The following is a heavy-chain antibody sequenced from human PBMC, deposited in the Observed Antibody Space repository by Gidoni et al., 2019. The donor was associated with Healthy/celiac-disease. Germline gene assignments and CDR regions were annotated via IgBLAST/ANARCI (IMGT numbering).Heavy chain of an antibody. Sequence: WINPNSGGTNYAHKFQGRATMTRDTSISTAYMELSRLRSDDTAVYYRARGGRITIFGVVIIAPHGMDVWGQGTTVTVSS. V-gene: IGHV1-2*07. CDR3: ARGGRITIFGVVIIAPHGMDV. CDR2: INPNSGGT. J-gene: IGHJ6*02. D-gene: IGHD3-3*01.